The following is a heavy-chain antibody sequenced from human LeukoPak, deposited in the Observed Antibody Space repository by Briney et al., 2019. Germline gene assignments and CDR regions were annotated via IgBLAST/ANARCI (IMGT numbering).Heavy chain of an antibody. CDR2: INHNGNVN. J-gene: IGHJ6*02. D-gene: IGHD3-16*01. CDR1: GFTFSSYR. Sequence: PGGSLRLSCAASGFTFSSYRMNWARQAPGKGLEWVASINHNGNVNYYVDSVKVRFTISRDNAKNSLYLQMSNLRAEDTAVYFCARGGGLDVWGQGATVTVSS. CDR3: ARGGGLDV. V-gene: IGHV3-7*03.